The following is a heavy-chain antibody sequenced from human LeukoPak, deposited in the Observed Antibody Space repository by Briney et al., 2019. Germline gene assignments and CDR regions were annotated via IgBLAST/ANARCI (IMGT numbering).Heavy chain of an antibody. D-gene: IGHD2-2*01. J-gene: IGHJ4*02. V-gene: IGHV3-15*01. CDR1: GFIFTNYG. CDR2: LKSNRDGGTT. CDR3: TTGPEPAAMVFDF. Sequence: GGTLRLSCAASGFIFTNYGMSWVRQAPGKGLEWVGRLKSNRDGGTTDYAAPVEGRSSISRDDSRNTLFLQMDSLKTDDTAVYFCTTGPEPAAMVFDFWGQGTLVTVSS.